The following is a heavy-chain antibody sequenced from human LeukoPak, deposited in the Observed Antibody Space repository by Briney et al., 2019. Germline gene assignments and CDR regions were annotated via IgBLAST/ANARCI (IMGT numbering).Heavy chain of an antibody. CDR2: INHSGST. Sequence: PSETLSLTCAVYGGSFSGCYWSWIRRPPGKGLEWIGEINHSGSTNYNPSLKSRVTISVDTSKNQFSLKLSSVTAADTAVYYCARAGPGPLVHMVRGVSDFDYWGQGTLVTVSS. D-gene: IGHD3-10*01. V-gene: IGHV4-34*01. CDR1: GGSFSGCY. CDR3: ARAGPGPLVHMVRGVSDFDY. J-gene: IGHJ4*02.